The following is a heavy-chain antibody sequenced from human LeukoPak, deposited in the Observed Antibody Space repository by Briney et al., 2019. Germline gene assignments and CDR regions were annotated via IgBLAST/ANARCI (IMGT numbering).Heavy chain of an antibody. CDR1: GYTFTSYG. V-gene: IGHV1-18*01. CDR2: ISAYNGNT. D-gene: IGHD3-10*01. J-gene: IGHJ4*02. CDR3: AREPPLWFGENEGDY. Sequence: ASVKVSCKASGYTFTSYGISWVRQAPGQGLEWMGWISAYNGNTNYAQKLQGRVTMTTDTSTSTAYMALRSLRSDDTAVYYCAREPPLWFGENEGDYWGQGTLVTVSS.